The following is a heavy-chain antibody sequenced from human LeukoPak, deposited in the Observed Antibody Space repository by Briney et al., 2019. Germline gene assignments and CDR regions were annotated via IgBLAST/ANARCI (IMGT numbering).Heavy chain of an antibody. J-gene: IGHJ6*03. CDR3: AREAVADYMDV. D-gene: IGHD6-19*01. V-gene: IGHV4-38-2*02. CDR2: IYHSGST. CDR1: GYSISSGNY. Sequence: SETLFLTCAVSGYSISSGNYWGWIRQPPGKGLEWIGSIYHSGSTYYNPSLKSRVTISVDTSKSQFSLKLSSVTAADTAVYYCAREAVADYMDVWGKGTTVTVSS.